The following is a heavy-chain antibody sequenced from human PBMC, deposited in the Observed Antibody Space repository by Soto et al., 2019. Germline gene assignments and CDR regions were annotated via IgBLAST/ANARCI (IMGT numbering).Heavy chain of an antibody. CDR2: RFPSGYNT. CDR1: GYTFTTYY. Sequence: QVQLVQTGAEVKKPGASVMVSCKASGYTFTTYYRHWVRQALGQGLEWMGIRFPSGYNTNYARRFRVRVTMTRDTVTSTVYMELSSLSYEDTAVYFFVREFSGGFFCYWGQGTLVTVSS. V-gene: IGHV1-46*01. CDR3: VREFSGGFFCY. J-gene: IGHJ4*02. D-gene: IGHD3-10*01.